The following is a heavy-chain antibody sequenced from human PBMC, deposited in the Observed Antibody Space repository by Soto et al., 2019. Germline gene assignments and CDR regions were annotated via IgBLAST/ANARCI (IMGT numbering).Heavy chain of an antibody. CDR3: ARVVHFDNSGYNY. J-gene: IGHJ4*02. CDR2: IGSSSRYT. Sequence: GGSLRLSCVVSGFSFSDYYMSWIRQAPGKGLEWVSYIGSSSRYTNYADSVKGRFITSRDNAKKSLYLQMNSLRAEDTAVYYCARVVHFDNSGYNYWGQGTLVTVSS. D-gene: IGHD3-22*01. V-gene: IGHV3-11*06. CDR1: GFSFSDYY.